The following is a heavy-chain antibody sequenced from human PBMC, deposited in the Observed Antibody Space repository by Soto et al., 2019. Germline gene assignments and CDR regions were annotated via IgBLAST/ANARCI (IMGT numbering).Heavy chain of an antibody. CDR1: GGTFSSYA. CDR2: IIPIFGTA. Sequence: SVKVSCKASGGTFSSYAISWVRQAPGQGLEWMGGIIPIFGTANYAQKFPGRVTITADKSTSTAYMELSSLRSEDTAVYYCASGYSGSTMSLRFDPWGQGILVTVSS. V-gene: IGHV1-69*06. D-gene: IGHD5-12*01. J-gene: IGHJ5*02. CDR3: ASGYSGSTMSLRFDP.